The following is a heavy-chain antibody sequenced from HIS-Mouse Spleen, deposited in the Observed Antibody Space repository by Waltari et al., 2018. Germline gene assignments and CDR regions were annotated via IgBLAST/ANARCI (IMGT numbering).Heavy chain of an antibody. V-gene: IGHV1-2*02. CDR2: INPNNGGT. D-gene: IGHD1-1*01. Sequence: QVQLVQSGAEVTTPGASVKVSCKASGYTFTGYYMHWVRQAPGKGLEWMGWINPNNGGTNYAQKFQGRVTMTRDTSISTAYMELSRLRSDDTAVYYCARDYWNDDAFDIWGQGTMVTVSS. CDR3: ARDYWNDDAFDI. CDR1: GYTFTGYY. J-gene: IGHJ3*02.